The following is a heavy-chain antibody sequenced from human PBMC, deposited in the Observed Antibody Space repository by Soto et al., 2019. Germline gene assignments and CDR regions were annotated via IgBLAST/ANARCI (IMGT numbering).Heavy chain of an antibody. D-gene: IGHD3-22*01. CDR2: IWYDGSNK. V-gene: IGHV3-33*01. CDR3: AREEYYDSSGMGDAFDI. CDR1: AFTFSRYG. J-gene: IGHJ3*02. Sequence: GGTLRLSCAASAFTFSRYGMHWVRQAPGKGLEWVAVIWYDGSNKYYADSVKGRFTISRDNSKNTLYLQMNSLRAEDTAVYYCAREEYYDSSGMGDAFDIGGEGAMVTVSS.